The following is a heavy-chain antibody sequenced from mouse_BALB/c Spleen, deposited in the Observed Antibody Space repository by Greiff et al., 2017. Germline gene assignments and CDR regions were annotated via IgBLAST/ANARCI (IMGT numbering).Heavy chain of an antibody. CDR3: SRHRYSNSYYYAMDY. CDR2: INSNGGST. Sequence: EVQVVESGGGLVKPGGSLKLSCAASGFTFSSYYMSWVRQTPEKRLELVAAINSNGGSTYYPDTVKGRFTISRDNAKNTLYLQMSSLKSEDTALYYCSRHRYSNSYYYAMDYWGQGTSVTVSS. D-gene: IGHD2-5*01. CDR1: GFTFSSYY. J-gene: IGHJ4*01. V-gene: IGHV5-6-2*01.